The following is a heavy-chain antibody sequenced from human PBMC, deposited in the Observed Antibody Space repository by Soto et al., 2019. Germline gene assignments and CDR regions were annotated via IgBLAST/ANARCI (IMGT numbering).Heavy chain of an antibody. J-gene: IGHJ6*02. V-gene: IGHV1-69*12. D-gene: IGHD2-15*01. CDR1: GGTFSSYA. Sequence: QVQLVQSGAEVKKPGSSVKVSCKASGGTFSSYAISWVRQAPGQGLEWMGGIIPIFGTANYAQKFQGRVTITADESTSTAYMELSSLRSEDTAVYYWARDPRIVVVVAATQSDYYYYYGMDVWGQGTTVTVSS. CDR2: IIPIFGTA. CDR3: ARDPRIVVVVAATQSDYYYYYGMDV.